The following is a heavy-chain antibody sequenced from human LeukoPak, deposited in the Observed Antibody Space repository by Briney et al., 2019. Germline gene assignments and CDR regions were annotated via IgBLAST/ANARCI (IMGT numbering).Heavy chain of an antibody. J-gene: IGHJ4*02. V-gene: IGHV1-18*01. CDR3: ARGPKEYCTNGVCWFDY. D-gene: IGHD2-8*01. CDR2: ISDYIGNT. Sequence: ASVKVSCEASGYTFTSYGISWVRQAPGQGLEWMGWISDYIGNTNYAQKLQGRVTMTTDTSTSTAYMELRSLRSDDTAVYYCARGPKEYCTNGVCWFDYWGQGTLVTVSS. CDR1: GYTFTSYG.